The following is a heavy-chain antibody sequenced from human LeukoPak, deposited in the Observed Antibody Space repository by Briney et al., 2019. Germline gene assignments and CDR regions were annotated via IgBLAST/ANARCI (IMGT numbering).Heavy chain of an antibody. CDR1: GFPFSSHG. D-gene: IGHD3-22*01. Sequence: GGSLRLSCSGSGFPFSSHGMNWVRQAPGKGLEWVSFISYNSNYIFYADSVKGRFTISRDNAKNSLYLQMNSLRAEDTAVYYCARADYYETSGPFGYWGQGTLVIVSS. V-gene: IGHV3-21*01. CDR2: ISYNSNYI. J-gene: IGHJ4*02. CDR3: ARADYYETSGPFGY.